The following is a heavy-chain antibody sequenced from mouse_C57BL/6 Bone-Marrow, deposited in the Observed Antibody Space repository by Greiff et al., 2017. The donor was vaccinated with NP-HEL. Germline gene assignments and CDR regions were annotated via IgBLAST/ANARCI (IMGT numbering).Heavy chain of an antibody. CDR2: ISYDGSN. CDR1: GYSITSGYY. V-gene: IGHV3-6*01. CDR3: AREVITTVVEGYYYAMDY. D-gene: IGHD1-1*01. J-gene: IGHJ4*01. Sequence: ESGPGLVKPSQSLSLTCSVTGYSITSGYYWNWIRQFPGNKLEWMGYISYDGSNNYNPSLKNRISITRDTSKNQFFLKLNSVTTEDTATYYCAREVITTVVEGYYYAMDYWGQGTSVTVSS.